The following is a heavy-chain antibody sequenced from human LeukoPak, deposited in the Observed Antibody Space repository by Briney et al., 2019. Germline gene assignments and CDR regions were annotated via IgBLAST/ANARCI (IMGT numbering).Heavy chain of an antibody. D-gene: IGHD2-2*01. CDR3: AREDEDIVVVPAAHYYYYYYMDV. CDR2: IYHSGRT. CDR1: GYSISSGYY. J-gene: IGHJ6*03. V-gene: IGHV4-38-2*02. Sequence: SETLSLTCTVSGYSISSGYYWGWIRQPPGKGLEWIGSIYHSGRTFYNPSLKSRVTISVDTSKNQFSLKLTSVTAADTAVYYCAREDEDIVVVPAAHYYYYYYMDVWGKGTTVTISS.